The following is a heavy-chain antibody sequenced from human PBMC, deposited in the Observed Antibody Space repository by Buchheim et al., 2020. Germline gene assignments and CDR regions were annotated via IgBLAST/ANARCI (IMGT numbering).Heavy chain of an antibody. CDR2: LWYDGTNT. J-gene: IGHJ4*02. Sequence: QVQLVESGGGVVQPGRSLRLSCAASGFTFGTSAMHWVRQAPGKGLEWVAFLWYDGTNTHYTDSVKGRFTISRDNSKNTVYLQMDSLRVDDTAVYYCARGFDCFDYWGQGTL. D-gene: IGHD3-3*01. CDR3: ARGFDCFDY. V-gene: IGHV3-33*01. CDR1: GFTFGTSA.